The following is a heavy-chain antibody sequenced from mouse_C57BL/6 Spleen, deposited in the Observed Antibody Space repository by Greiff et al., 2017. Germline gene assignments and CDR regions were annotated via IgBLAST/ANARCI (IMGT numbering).Heavy chain of an antibody. CDR3: ARDFYGGFAY. CDR2: IDPSDSET. J-gene: IGHJ3*01. D-gene: IGHD1-1*02. V-gene: IGHV1-52*01. Sequence: QVQLQQPGAELVRPGSSVKLSCKASGYTFTSYWMHWVKQRPRQGLEWIGNIDPSDSETHYNQKFKDKATLTVDKSSSTAYMALSSLTSEDSAVYSCARDFYGGFAYWGQGTLVTVSA. CDR1: GYTFTSYW.